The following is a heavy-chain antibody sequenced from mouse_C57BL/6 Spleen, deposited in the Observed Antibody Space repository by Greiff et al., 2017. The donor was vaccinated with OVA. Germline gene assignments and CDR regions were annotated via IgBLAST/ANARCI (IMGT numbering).Heavy chain of an antibody. D-gene: IGHD4-1*01. CDR1: GYTFTSYT. CDR2: INPSSGYT. J-gene: IGHJ4*01. Sequence: VQLQQSGADLARPGASVKMSCKASGYTFTSYTMHWVKQRPGQGLEWIGYINPSSGYTKYNQKFKDKATLTADKSSSTAYMQLSSLTSEDSAVYYCATNWDGAMDYWGQGTSVTVSS. V-gene: IGHV1-4*01. CDR3: ATNWDGAMDY.